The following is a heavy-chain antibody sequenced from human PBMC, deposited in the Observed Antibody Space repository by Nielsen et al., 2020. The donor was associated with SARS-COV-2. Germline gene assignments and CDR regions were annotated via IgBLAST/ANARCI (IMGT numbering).Heavy chain of an antibody. CDR1: GYTFTSYG. D-gene: IGHD6-19*01. Sequence: ASVKVSCRASGYTFTSYGISWVRQAPGQGLEWMGWISAYNGNTNYAQKLQGRVTMTTDTSTSTAYMELRSLRSDDTAVYYCARVSIAVAGSNYYYYGMDVWGQGTTVTSP. J-gene: IGHJ6*02. V-gene: IGHV1-18*01. CDR2: ISAYNGNT. CDR3: ARVSIAVAGSNYYYYGMDV.